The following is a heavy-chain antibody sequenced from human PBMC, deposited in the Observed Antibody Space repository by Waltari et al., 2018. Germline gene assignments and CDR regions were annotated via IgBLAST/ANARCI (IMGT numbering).Heavy chain of an antibody. CDR2: IYYRGST. V-gene: IGHV4-31*03. CDR3: ARGYYDFWSGFPYYYYMDV. J-gene: IGHJ6*03. Sequence: QVQLQESGPGLVKPSQTLSLTCTVSGGSISSGGYYWSWIRQHPGKGLEWIGYIYYRGSTYYNPALKSRVTISVDTSKNQFSLKLSSVTAADTAVYYCARGYYDFWSGFPYYYYMDVWGKGTTVTVSS. D-gene: IGHD3-3*01. CDR1: GGSISSGGYY.